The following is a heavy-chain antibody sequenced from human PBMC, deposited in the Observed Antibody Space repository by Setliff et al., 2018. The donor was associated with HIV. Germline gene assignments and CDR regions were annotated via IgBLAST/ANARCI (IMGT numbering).Heavy chain of an antibody. Sequence: GASVKVSCKASGYTFTDYYMHWVQQAPGKGLEWMGRVDPEDGETIYAEKFQGRVTIAADTSTDTAYMELSSLRSEDTAVYCCATVGGKTNPVDYWGQGTLVTVSS. CDR1: GYTFTDYY. D-gene: IGHD1-26*01. V-gene: IGHV1-69-2*01. CDR3: ATVGGKTNPVDY. CDR2: VDPEDGET. J-gene: IGHJ4*02.